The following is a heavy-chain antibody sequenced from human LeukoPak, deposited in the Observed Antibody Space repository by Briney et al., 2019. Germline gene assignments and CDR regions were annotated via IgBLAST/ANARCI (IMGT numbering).Heavy chain of an antibody. CDR2: XXTNTGNP. CDR1: XYTFXSXX. CDR3: ARGGDSSGWYRGDWFDP. Sequence: RAXXYTFXSXXMNWVRXAPGXXLEXXXWXXTNTGNPTYAQGFTGRFVFSLDTSVSTAYLQTSSLKAEDTAVYYCARGGDSSGWYRGDWFDPWGQGTLVTVSS. J-gene: IGHJ5*02. V-gene: IGHV7-4-1*02. D-gene: IGHD6-19*01.